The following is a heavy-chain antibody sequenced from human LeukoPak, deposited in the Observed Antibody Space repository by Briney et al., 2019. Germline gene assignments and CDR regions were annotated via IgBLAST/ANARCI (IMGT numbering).Heavy chain of an antibody. CDR3: ARDLRYSSGWSASGMDV. D-gene: IGHD6-19*01. V-gene: IGHV3-30*02. CDR2: IRYDGSNK. CDR1: GVTFSNYW. Sequence: GGSLRLSCVDSGVTFSNYWMNWVRQAPGKGLEWVAFIRYDGSNKYYTDSVKGRFTISRDNSKNTLYLQMNSLRAEDTAVYYCARDLRYSSGWSASGMDVWGKGTTVTISS. J-gene: IGHJ6*03.